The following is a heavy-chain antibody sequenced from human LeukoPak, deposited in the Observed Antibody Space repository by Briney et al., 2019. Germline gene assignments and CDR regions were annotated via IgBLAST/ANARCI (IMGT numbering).Heavy chain of an antibody. V-gene: IGHV1-46*01. Sequence: SVTVSCKPSGYTFTNYYLHWVRQAPGQGGEWMGIINPSAGSTSYAQKFQGRVTMTRDTSTSTVYMELSSLRSEDTAVYYCARENGDFDYWGQGTLVTVSS. J-gene: IGHJ4*02. CDR2: INPSAGST. CDR3: ARENGDFDY. CDR1: GYTFTNYY. D-gene: IGHD4-17*01.